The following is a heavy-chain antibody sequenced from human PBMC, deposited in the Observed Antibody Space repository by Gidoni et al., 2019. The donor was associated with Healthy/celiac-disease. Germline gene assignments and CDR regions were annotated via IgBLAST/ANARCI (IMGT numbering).Heavy chain of an antibody. CDR2: IIPIFGTA. D-gene: IGHD3-22*01. V-gene: IGHV1-69*06. CDR1: GGTFSSYA. Sequence: QVQLVQSGAEVKKPGSSVKVSCTASGGTFSSYAISWVRQAPGQGLEWMGGIIPIFGTANYAQKFQGRVTITADKSTSTAYMELSSLRSEDTAVYYCARAPNPEQGDYDSSGYYRAWYYYGMDVWGQGTTVTVSS. CDR3: ARAPNPEQGDYDSSGYYRAWYYYGMDV. J-gene: IGHJ6*02.